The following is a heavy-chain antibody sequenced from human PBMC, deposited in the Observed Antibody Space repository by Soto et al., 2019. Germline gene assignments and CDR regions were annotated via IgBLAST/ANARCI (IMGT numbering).Heavy chain of an antibody. V-gene: IGHV4-38-2*01. D-gene: IGHD3-3*01. J-gene: IGHJ6*01. CDR1: GYSISSGYF. Sequence: NPSETLSLTCAVSGYSISSGYFWGWIRQPPGKGLEWIGSLYHARSTSYSPSLKSRVTISVDTFKNQFSLKLRSVTAADTAVYYCARAKDYDFWGGKVPYGMDVCGQRTPVTVSS. CDR3: ARAKDYDFWGGKVPYGMDV. CDR2: LYHARST.